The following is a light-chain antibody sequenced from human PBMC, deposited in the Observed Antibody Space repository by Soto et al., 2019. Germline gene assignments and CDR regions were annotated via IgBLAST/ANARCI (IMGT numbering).Light chain of an antibody. J-gene: IGKJ4*01. Sequence: EIVLTQSPATLSLSPGERAILSCRASESVNSYLAWYQQKPGQAPRLLILDASHRATGIPARFSGSGSGTDFTLTISSLEPGDFAVYFCQQRRTWPLTFGGGTRVEIK. CDR3: QQRRTWPLT. CDR2: DAS. V-gene: IGKV3-11*01. CDR1: ESVNSY.